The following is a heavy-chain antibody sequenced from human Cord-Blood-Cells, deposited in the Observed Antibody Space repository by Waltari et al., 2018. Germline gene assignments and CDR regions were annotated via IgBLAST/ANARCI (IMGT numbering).Heavy chain of an antibody. V-gene: IGHV2-5*02. Sequence: QITLKASVPTLVKPTQTLTLTSPFSGFSLSTSGVGVGWIRQPPGKALEWLALIYWDDDKRYSPSLKSRLTITKDTSKNQVVLTMTNMDPVDTATYYCAHRRVGWATYYFDYWGQGTLVTVSS. J-gene: IGHJ4*02. CDR1: GFSLSTSGVG. D-gene: IGHD6-19*01. CDR3: AHRRVGWATYYFDY. CDR2: IYWDDDK.